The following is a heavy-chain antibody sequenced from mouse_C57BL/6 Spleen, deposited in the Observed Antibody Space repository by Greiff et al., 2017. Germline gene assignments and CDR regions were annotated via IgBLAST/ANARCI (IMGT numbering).Heavy chain of an antibody. CDR3: ARSEGYYYGSSYPYAMDY. J-gene: IGHJ4*01. CDR2: IYPGSGNT. D-gene: IGHD1-1*01. Sequence: QVQLKESGPELVKPGASVKISCKASGYSFTSYYIHWVKQRPGQGLEWIGWIYPGSGNTKYNEKFKGKATLTADTSSSTAYMQLSSLTSEDSAVYYCARSEGYYYGSSYPYAMDYWGQGTSVTVSS. V-gene: IGHV1-66*01. CDR1: GYSFTSYY.